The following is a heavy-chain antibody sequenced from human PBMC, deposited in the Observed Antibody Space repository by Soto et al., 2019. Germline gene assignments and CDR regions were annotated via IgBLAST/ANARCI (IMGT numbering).Heavy chain of an antibody. J-gene: IGHJ4*02. CDR3: TLSSADSYADY. V-gene: IGHV2-5*02. CDR1: GFSLNTRGMG. CDR2: IFWDDDK. D-gene: IGHD3-16*01. Sequence: QITLKESGPTLVKPTQTLTLTCTVSGFSLNTRGMGVGWIRQPPGKGLEWLARIFWDDDKRYTPSLKSRLTITEDTPKNTVVLTLTHMDPVDTAKYYGTLSSADSYADYWGQGTLVTVSS.